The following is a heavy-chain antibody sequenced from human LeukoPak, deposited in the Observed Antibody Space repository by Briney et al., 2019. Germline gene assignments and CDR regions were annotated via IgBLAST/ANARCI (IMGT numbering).Heavy chain of an antibody. V-gene: IGHV4-59*08. Sequence: SETLSLTCTVSGGSISSYHWSWIRQPPGKGLEWIGYIYSSGSTKYSPSLKSRVIISVDTSKNQFSLKLSSVTAADTAVYYCARGLGEPDYWGQGTLVTVSA. CDR2: IYSSGST. CDR1: GGSISSYH. D-gene: IGHD3-10*01. J-gene: IGHJ4*02. CDR3: ARGLGEPDY.